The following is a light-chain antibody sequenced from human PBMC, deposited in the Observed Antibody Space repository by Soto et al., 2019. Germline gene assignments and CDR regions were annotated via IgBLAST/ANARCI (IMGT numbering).Light chain of an antibody. CDR3: SSYTSSSTWV. J-gene: IGLJ3*02. V-gene: IGLV2-14*01. CDR1: SSDVGGYNY. CDR2: DVS. Sequence: QSALTQPASVSGSPGQSIAISCTGTSSDVGGYNYVSWYQQDPGKTPNLMIYDVSNRPSGVSNRFSGSKSGNTASLTISGLQAEDEADYYCSSYTSSSTWVFGGGTKVTVL.